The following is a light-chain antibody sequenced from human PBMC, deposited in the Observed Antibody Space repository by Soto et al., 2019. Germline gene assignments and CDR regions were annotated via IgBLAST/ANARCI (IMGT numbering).Light chain of an antibody. J-gene: IGLJ1*01. CDR3: SSYTGSSTLDV. Sequence: QSALTQPASVSGSPGQSITISCTGTSSDVGYYNYVSWYQKHPGKAPKLMIYEVSKRPSGVSNRFSGSKSGNTASLTISGLQAEDEADYYCSSYTGSSTLDVFGTGTKVTVL. CDR1: SSDVGYYNY. CDR2: EVS. V-gene: IGLV2-14*01.